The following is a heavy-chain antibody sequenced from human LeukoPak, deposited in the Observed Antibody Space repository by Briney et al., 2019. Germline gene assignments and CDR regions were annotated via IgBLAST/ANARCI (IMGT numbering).Heavy chain of an antibody. CDR2: INHSGGA. CDR3: ATGRGMDV. CDR1: GESLSALY. Sequence: PSETLSLTCSVYGESLSALYWSWIRQPPGKGLEWIAEINHSGGAKYNPSLKSRVTISVDTSEKQFSLKVTSVTAADTAVYYCATGRGMDVWGQGTTVTVSS. J-gene: IGHJ6*02. V-gene: IGHV4-34*01.